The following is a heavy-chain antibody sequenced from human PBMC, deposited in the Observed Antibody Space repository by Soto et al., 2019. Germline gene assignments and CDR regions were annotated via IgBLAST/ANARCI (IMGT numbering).Heavy chain of an antibody. D-gene: IGHD1-1*01. Sequence: QVQLVQSGAEEKKPGASVQASCKASGYTFTRYAVHWVRQAPAQRLEWMGWINAGNGNTKYSQKFQGRVNITRDTSARTAYMVMSGLRSEDTAVYYWAGDRLDCFDYWGQGTLVTVSS. CDR2: INAGNGNT. V-gene: IGHV1-3*05. J-gene: IGHJ4*02. CDR1: GYTFTRYA. CDR3: AGDRLDCFDY.